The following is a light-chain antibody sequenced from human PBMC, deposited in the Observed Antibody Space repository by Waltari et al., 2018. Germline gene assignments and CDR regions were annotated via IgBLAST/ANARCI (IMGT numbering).Light chain of an antibody. CDR1: QGISSY. V-gene: IGKV1-9*01. CDR2: YAS. CDR3: QHGNRSPYS. J-gene: IGKJ2*03. Sequence: DIQMSQSPSSLSASVGDRVTITCRASQGISSYLNWYQQKPGKAPNLLIYYASTLVSCVPSSFSRSVSGTEFTLTIHSLQPEDFATYYCQHGNRSPYSFGQGTKVEIK.